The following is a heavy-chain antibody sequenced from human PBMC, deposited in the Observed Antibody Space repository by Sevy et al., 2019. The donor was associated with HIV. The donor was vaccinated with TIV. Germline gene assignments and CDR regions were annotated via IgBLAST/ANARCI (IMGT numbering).Heavy chain of an antibody. CDR3: ARASGYCSSTSWRSYYYYGMDV. CDR1: GGSISSYY. Sequence: SETLSLTCTVSGGSISSYYWSWIRQPAGKGLEWIGRIYTSGSTNYNPSLKSRLTMSVDTSKNRFSLKLSSVTAADTDVYCCARASGYCSSTSWRSYYYYGMDVWGQGTTVTVSS. J-gene: IGHJ6*02. V-gene: IGHV4-4*07. D-gene: IGHD2-2*01. CDR2: IYTSGST.